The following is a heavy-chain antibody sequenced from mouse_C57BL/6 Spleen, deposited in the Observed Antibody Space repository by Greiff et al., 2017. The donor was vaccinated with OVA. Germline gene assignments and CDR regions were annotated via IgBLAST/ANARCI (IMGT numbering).Heavy chain of an antibody. V-gene: IGHV1-55*01. J-gene: IGHJ4*01. D-gene: IGHD2-1*01. Sequence: QVQLQQPGAELVKPGASVKMSCKASGYTFTSYWITWVKQRPGQGLEWIGDIYPGSGSTNYHEKFKSKATLTVDTSSSTAYMQLSSLTSEDSAVYYCARKNSTPLYYAMDYWGQGTSVTVSS. CDR3: ARKNSTPLYYAMDY. CDR2: IYPGSGST. CDR1: GYTFTSYW.